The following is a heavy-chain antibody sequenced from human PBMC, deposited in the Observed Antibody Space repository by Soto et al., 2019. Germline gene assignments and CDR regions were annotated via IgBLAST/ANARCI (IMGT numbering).Heavy chain of an antibody. CDR2: IIPIPGTT. Sequence: QVQLVQSGAEVKKRGSSVKVSCKASGGTFGSYAISWVRQAPGQGLEWMGGIIPIPGTTNYAQKFQGRVTIAADESTSTAYMELSSLRSGDTAVYYCARSQGSSTSLEIYYYYYYGMDVWGQGTTVTVSS. J-gene: IGHJ6*02. CDR1: GGTFGSYA. V-gene: IGHV1-69*01. CDR3: ARSQGSSTSLEIYYYYYYGMDV. D-gene: IGHD2-2*01.